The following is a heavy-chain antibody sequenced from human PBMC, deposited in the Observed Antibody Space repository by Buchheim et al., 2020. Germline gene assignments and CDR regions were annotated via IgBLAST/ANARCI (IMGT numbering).Heavy chain of an antibody. V-gene: IGHV4-4*02. J-gene: IGHJ4*02. Sequence: QVQLQESGPGLVKPSGTLSLTCAVSGGSISSSNWWSWVRQHPGKGLEWIGYIYYSGSTFFNPSLKSRVIMSIDISKNQFSLNLRSVTAADTAVYYCVREDDSSGSFDYWGQGTL. CDR2: IYYSGST. CDR3: VREDDSSGSFDY. D-gene: IGHD3-22*01. CDR1: GGSISSSNW.